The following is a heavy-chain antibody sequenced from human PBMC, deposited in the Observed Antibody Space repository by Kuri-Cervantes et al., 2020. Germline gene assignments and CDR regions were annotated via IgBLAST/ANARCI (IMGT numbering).Heavy chain of an antibody. Sequence: ESLKISCAVSGYSISSGYYWGWIRQPPGKGLEWIGSIYHSGSTYYNPSLKSRVTISVDTSKNQFSLKLRSVTAADTAVYYCARGEQLHYFDYWGQGTLVTVSS. CDR3: ARGEQLHYFDY. CDR1: GYSISSGYY. V-gene: IGHV4-38-2*01. J-gene: IGHJ4*02. D-gene: IGHD6-13*01. CDR2: IYHSGST.